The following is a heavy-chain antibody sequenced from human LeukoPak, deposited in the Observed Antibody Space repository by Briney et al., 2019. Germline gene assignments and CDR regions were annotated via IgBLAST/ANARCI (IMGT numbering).Heavy chain of an antibody. CDR2: IRHDGSNK. Sequence: GSLRLSCAASGFTFSSYGMHWVRQAPGKGLEWVAFIRHDGSNKYYADSVKGRFTISRDNSKNTLYLQMNSLRAEDTAVYYCTKDLGSYSSSWQTDYWGQGTLVTVSS. D-gene: IGHD6-13*01. J-gene: IGHJ4*02. CDR1: GFTFSSYG. CDR3: TKDLGSYSSSWQTDY. V-gene: IGHV3-30*02.